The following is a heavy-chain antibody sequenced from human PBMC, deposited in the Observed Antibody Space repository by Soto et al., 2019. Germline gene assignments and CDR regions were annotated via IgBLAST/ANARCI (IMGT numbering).Heavy chain of an antibody. Sequence: QVQLVQSGAEVKKPGASVKVSCKASGYTFTSYDINWVRQATGQGLEWMGWMNPNSGNTGYAQKFQGRVTMTRNTSISTAYMELSSLRSEDTTVYYCARGLGYCSGGSCYIFDYWGQGTLVTVSS. V-gene: IGHV1-8*01. CDR1: GYTFTSYD. CDR3: ARGLGYCSGGSCYIFDY. CDR2: MNPNSGNT. J-gene: IGHJ4*02. D-gene: IGHD2-15*01.